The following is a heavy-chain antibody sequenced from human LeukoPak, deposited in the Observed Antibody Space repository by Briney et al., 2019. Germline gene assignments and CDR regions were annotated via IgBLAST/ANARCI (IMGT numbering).Heavy chain of an antibody. V-gene: IGHV3-74*01. Sequence: GGSLRLSCAASGFTFNDCYMNWIRQAPGKGLMWVSQIDSDGSATSCADPVKGRCTISRDNAKNMLYLEMNSLRVEDTAVYFCTRDHGLDVWGQGTTVTVSS. CDR3: TRDHGLDV. CDR1: GFTFNDCY. J-gene: IGHJ6*02. CDR2: IDSDGSAT.